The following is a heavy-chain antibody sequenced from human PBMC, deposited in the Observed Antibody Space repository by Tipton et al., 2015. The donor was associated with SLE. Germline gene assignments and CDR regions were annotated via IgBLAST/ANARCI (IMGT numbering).Heavy chain of an antibody. J-gene: IGHJ4*02. CDR2: ITGGYP. D-gene: IGHD6-13*01. Sequence: SLRLSCAASGFTFRGNATSWVRQAPGKGLGWVSTITGGYPLYLDSAKGRFTNSRDNSKNTLYLQMNSLRTEDTAIYYCAKVTAAAGPGVFDYWGQGTLVTVSS. V-gene: IGHV3-23*01. CDR3: AKVTAAAGPGVFDY. CDR1: GFTFRGNA.